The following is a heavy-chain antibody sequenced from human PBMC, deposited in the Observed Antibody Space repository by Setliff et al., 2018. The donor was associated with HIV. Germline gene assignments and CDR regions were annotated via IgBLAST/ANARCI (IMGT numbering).Heavy chain of an antibody. J-gene: IGHJ5*02. Sequence: SETLSLTCTVSGGSISSGGYYWSWIRQLPGKGLEWIGYIYYSGSTYSNPSLKSLVTISVDTSKTQFSLKLNPVTAADTAVYYCARAGVYSYYDFDPWGQGALVTVSS. V-gene: IGHV4-31*01. CDR2: IYYSGST. CDR1: GGSISSGGYY. D-gene: IGHD4-4*01. CDR3: ARAGVYSYYDFDP.